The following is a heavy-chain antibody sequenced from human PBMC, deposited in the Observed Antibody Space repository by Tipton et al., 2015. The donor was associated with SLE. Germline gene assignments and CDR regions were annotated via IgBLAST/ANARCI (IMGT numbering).Heavy chain of an antibody. CDR1: GFTVSSNY. J-gene: IGHJ4*02. CDR2: IYSGGST. Sequence: SLRLSCAASGFTVSSNYMSWVRQAPGKGLEWVSVIYSGGSTYYADSVKGRFTISRDNSKNTLYLQMNSLRAEDTAVYYCARDLITMYFDYWGQGTLVTVSS. V-gene: IGHV3-53*01. D-gene: IGHD3-16*01. CDR3: ARDLITMYFDY.